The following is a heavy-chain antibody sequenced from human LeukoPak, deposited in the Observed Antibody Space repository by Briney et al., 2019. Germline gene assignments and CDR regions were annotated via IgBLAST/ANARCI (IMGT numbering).Heavy chain of an antibody. CDR3: ASGGYCSSTSCYPNYWFDP. Sequence: SETLSLTCTVSGGSISSSSYYWGWIRQPPGKGLEWIGSIYYSGSTYSNPSLKSRVTISVDTSTNQFSLKLSSVTAADTAVYYCASGGYCSSTSCYPNYWFDPWGQGTLVTVSS. CDR1: GGSISSSSYY. V-gene: IGHV4-39*01. CDR2: IYYSGST. J-gene: IGHJ5*02. D-gene: IGHD2-2*01.